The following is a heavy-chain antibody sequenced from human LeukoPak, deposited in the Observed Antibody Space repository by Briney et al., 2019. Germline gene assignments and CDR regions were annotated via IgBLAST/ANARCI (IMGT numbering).Heavy chain of an antibody. CDR2: INPNSGGT. CDR1: GYTFTGYY. D-gene: IGHD2-2*01. CDR3: ARDRIVVVPAAIFGTGGADY. J-gene: IGHJ4*02. V-gene: IGHV1-2*02. Sequence: ASVKVSCKASGYTFTGYYMNWVRQAPGQGLEWMGWINPNSGGTNYAQKFQGRVTMTRDTSISTAYMELSRLRSDDTAVYYCARDRIVVVPAAIFGTGGADYWGQGTLVTVSS.